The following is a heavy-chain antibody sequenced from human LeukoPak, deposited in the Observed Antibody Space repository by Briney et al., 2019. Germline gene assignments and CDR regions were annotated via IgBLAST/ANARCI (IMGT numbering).Heavy chain of an antibody. V-gene: IGHV4-38-2*02. CDR1: GYSISSGYY. CDR2: IYHSGST. Sequence: SETLSLTCTVSGYSISSGYYWGWIRQPPGKGLEWIGRIYHSGSTYYNPSLKSRVTISVDTSKNQFSLKLSSVTAADTAVYYCARSMVRFSLDWFDPWGQGTLVTVSS. J-gene: IGHJ5*02. D-gene: IGHD3-10*01. CDR3: ARSMVRFSLDWFDP.